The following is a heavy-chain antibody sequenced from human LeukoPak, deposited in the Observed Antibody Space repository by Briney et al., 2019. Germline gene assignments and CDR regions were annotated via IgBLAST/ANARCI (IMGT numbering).Heavy chain of an antibody. CDR3: ARDLQLLGPVVGMDV. CDR1: GGSISSYY. CDR2: IYTSGST. Sequence: PSETLSLTCTVSGGSISSYYWSWIRQPAGKGLEWIGRIYTSGSTNYNPSLKSRVTMSVDTSKNQFSLKLSSVTAADTAVYYCARDLQLLGPVVGMDVWGQGTTVTVSS. D-gene: IGHD2-2*01. V-gene: IGHV4-4*07. J-gene: IGHJ6*02.